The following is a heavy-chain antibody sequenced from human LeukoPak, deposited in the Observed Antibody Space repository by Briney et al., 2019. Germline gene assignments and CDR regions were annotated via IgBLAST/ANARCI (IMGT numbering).Heavy chain of an antibody. J-gene: IGHJ4*02. D-gene: IGHD4-17*01. CDR2: IYYSGST. CDR3: AGDYGDYYFDY. V-gene: IGHV4-39*07. Sequence: ETLSLTCTVSGGSINSTSNYWGWIRQPPGKGLEWIGSIYYSGSTSYNPSLKSRVIISVDTSKIQFSLKLSSVTAADTAVYFCAGDYGDYYFDYWGQGTLVTVSS. CDR1: GGSINSTSNY.